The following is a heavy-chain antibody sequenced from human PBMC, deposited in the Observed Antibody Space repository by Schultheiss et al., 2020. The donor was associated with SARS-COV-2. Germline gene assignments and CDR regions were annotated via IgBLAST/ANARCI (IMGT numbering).Heavy chain of an antibody. J-gene: IGHJ6*03. CDR3: ARTNWGNMDV. Sequence: SQTLSLTCTVSGGSISSGGYYWSWIRQHPGKGLEWIGRIYTSGSTNYNPSLKSRVTMSVDTSKNQFSLKLSSVTAADTAVYYCARTNWGNMDVWGKGTTVTVSS. D-gene: IGHD3-16*01. V-gene: IGHV4-61*02. CDR1: GGSISSGGYY. CDR2: IYTSGST.